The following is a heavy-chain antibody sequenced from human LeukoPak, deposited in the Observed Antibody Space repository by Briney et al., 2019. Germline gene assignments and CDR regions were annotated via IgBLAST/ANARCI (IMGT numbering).Heavy chain of an antibody. CDR1: RFTFRSYG. CDR3: AKDIWPPVNTPGRNYFAY. Sequence: PGGSLRLSCAASRFTFRSYGMHWVRQAPGKGREWGAFIRYDGNNKYYADSVKGRFTISRDNSKNTLYLQMNSLRGEDTHVYYCAKDIWPPVNTPGRNYFAYWGQGAMVTVSS. J-gene: IGHJ4*02. V-gene: IGHV3-30*02. D-gene: IGHD4-17*01. CDR2: IRYDGNNK.